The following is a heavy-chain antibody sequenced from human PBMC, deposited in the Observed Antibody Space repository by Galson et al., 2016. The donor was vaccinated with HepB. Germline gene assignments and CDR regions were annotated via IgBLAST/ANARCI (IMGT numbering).Heavy chain of an antibody. D-gene: IGHD3-10*01. Sequence: QVQLQESGPGLAKPSQTLYLTCTVSGGSISSGGYYWSWIRQHPGKGLEWIGYIYHSGSTYYNPSLKSRVSISVDTSKNQFSLRLSSVTAADTAVYYCARDRSSGSGNFGYWGQGTLVTVSS. CDR2: IYHSGST. V-gene: IGHV4-31*03. CDR3: ARDRSSGSGNFGY. J-gene: IGHJ4*02. CDR1: GGSISSGGYY.